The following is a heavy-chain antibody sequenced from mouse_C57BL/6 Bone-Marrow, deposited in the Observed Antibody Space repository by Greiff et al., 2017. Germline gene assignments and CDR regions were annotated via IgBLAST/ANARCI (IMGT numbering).Heavy chain of an antibody. CDR1: GYTFTSYW. CDR3: ARKSSLLSPFDY. CDR2: IHPNSGST. J-gene: IGHJ2*01. D-gene: IGHD1-1*01. V-gene: IGHV1-64*01. Sequence: QVQLQQPGAELVKPGASVKLSCKASGYTFTSYWMPWVKQRPGQGLEWIGMIHPNSGSTNYNEKFKSKATLTVDKSSSTAYMQRSSLTSEDSAVYYCARKSSLLSPFDYWGQGTTRTVSS.